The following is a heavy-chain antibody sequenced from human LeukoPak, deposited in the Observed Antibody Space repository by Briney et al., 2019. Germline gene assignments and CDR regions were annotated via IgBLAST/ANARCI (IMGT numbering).Heavy chain of an antibody. CDR1: GGTFSSYA. CDR3: ASTTYYYGSGSSHNLDY. V-gene: IGHV1-69*13. J-gene: IGHJ4*02. D-gene: IGHD3-10*01. CDR2: IIPIFGTA. Sequence: SVKVSCKASGGTFSSYAISWVRQAPGQGLEWMGGIIPIFGTANYAQKFQGRVTITADESTSTAYMELSSLRSGDTAVYYCASTTYYYGSGSSHNLDYWGQGTLVTVSS.